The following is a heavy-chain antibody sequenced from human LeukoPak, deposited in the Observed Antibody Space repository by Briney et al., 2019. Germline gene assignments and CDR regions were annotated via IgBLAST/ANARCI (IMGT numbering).Heavy chain of an antibody. D-gene: IGHD2-15*01. J-gene: IGHJ4*02. CDR2: INPNSGGT. V-gene: IGHV1-2*02. Sequence: ASVKVSCKASGYTFTGYYMHWVRQAPGQGLEWMGWINPNSGGTNYAQKFQGRVTMTRDTSISTAYMELRSLRSDDTAVYYCARANIVVVVAATPELKVFDYWGQGTLVTVSS. CDR1: GYTFTGYY. CDR3: ARANIVVVVAATPELKVFDY.